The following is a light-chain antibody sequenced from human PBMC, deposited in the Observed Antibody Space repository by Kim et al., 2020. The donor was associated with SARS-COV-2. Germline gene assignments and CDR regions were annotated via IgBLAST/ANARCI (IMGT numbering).Light chain of an antibody. V-gene: IGKV3-20*01. Sequence: EFVLTQSPGTLSLSTGETAALSCRASQSLSRPYLAWYQQKPGQAPRLLISGASSRATGIPDRFSASGSGTDFTLTISRLQPEDFAVYYCQQYGSFPITFGQETRLEIK. J-gene: IGKJ5*01. CDR3: QQYGSFPIT. CDR1: QSLSRPY. CDR2: GAS.